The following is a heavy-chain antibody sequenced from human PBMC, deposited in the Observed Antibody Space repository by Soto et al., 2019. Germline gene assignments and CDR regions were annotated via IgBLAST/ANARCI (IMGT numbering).Heavy chain of an antibody. D-gene: IGHD3-10*01. Sequence: GASVKVSCKASGYTFTGYYMHWVRQAPGQGLEWMGWINPNSGGTNYAQKFQGRVTMTRDTSISTAYMELSRLRSDDTAVYYCARDPTYYYGSGSRYFHYWGQGTLVTVSS. CDR2: INPNSGGT. CDR3: ARDPTYYYGSGSRYFHY. V-gene: IGHV1-2*02. CDR1: GYTFTGYY. J-gene: IGHJ4*02.